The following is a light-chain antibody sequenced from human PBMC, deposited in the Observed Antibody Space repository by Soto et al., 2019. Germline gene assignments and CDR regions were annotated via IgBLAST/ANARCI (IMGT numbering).Light chain of an antibody. CDR1: QSISDNY. V-gene: IGKV3-20*01. CDR2: GAS. J-gene: IGKJ3*01. Sequence: EVVLTQSPGTLSLSPGERATVSCRASQSISDNYLAWYQHKPGQTPRLLIYGASRRATGVPGRFSGSGSGTDFTLNISSLEPQDFAVYYGHHDDVARRSFGRGTTVDV. CDR3: HHDDVARRS.